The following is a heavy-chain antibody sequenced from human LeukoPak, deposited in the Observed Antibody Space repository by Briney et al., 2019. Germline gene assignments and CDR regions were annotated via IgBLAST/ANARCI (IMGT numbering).Heavy chain of an antibody. D-gene: IGHD6-19*01. J-gene: IGHJ4*02. CDR1: GFTFSSYS. CDR3: ARAIGWQGYDY. Sequence: GGSLRLSCAASGFTFSSYSMNWVRQAPGKGLEWVSSISSSGSAIYYADSLKGRFTISRDNAKNSLYLQMNSLRAEDTAVYYCARAIGWQGYDYWGQGTLVTVSS. CDR2: ISSSGSAI. V-gene: IGHV3-21*01.